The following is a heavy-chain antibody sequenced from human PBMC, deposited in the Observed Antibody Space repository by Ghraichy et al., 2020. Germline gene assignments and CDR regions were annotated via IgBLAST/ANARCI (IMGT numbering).Heavy chain of an antibody. D-gene: IGHD3-10*01. CDR2: ISYDGADE. V-gene: IGHV3-30*18. Sequence: GGSLRLSCAASGFTFSNYAIHWVRQAPGKGLEWVAVISYDGADERYADSVKGRLTMSRDNSKNTLNLQMTSLRPDDTAIYYCVKDRGLQHFYGMDAWSQGTTVSVAS. J-gene: IGHJ6*02. CDR1: GFTFSNYA. CDR3: VKDRGLQHFYGMDA.